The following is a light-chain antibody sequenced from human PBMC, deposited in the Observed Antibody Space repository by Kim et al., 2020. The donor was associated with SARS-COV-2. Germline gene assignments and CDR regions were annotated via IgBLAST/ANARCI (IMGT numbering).Light chain of an antibody. CDR2: GKN. CDR1: ILRSYY. Sequence: VALGHTVRITCQGDILRSYYATWYQQKPGQAPILVIYGKNNRPSGIPDRFSGSSSGNTASLTITGTQAGDEADYYCNSRDSNDNVVFGGGTQLTVL. CDR3: NSRDSNDNVV. V-gene: IGLV3-19*01. J-gene: IGLJ2*01.